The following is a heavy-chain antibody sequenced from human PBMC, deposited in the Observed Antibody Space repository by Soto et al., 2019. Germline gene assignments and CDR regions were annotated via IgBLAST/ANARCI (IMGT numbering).Heavy chain of an antibody. Sequence: SETLSLTCTVSGGSISSGGYYWSWIRQHPGKGLEWIGYIYYSGSTYYNPSLKSRVTISVDTSKNQFSLKLSSVTAADTAVYYCAESHSGWFDPWGQGTLVTVSS. V-gene: IGHV4-31*03. D-gene: IGHD2-21*01. CDR1: GGSISSGGYY. CDR2: IYYSGST. J-gene: IGHJ5*02. CDR3: AESHSGWFDP.